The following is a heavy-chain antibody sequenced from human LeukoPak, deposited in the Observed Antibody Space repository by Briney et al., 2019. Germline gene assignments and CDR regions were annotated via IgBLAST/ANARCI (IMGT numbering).Heavy chain of an antibody. V-gene: IGHV4-30-4*01. CDR1: GGSISSGDYY. J-gene: IGHJ4*02. D-gene: IGHD3-22*01. Sequence: PSETLSLTCTVSGGSISSGDYYWSWIRQPPGKGLEWIGYIYYSGSTYYNPSLKSRVTISVDTSKNQFSLKLSSVTAADTAVYYCARRSYDGSGYYYVDYWGQGTLVTVSS. CDR3: ARRSYDGSGYYYVDY. CDR2: IYYSGST.